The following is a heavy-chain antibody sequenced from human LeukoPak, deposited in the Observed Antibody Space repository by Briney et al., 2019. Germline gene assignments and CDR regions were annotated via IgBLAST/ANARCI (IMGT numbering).Heavy chain of an antibody. V-gene: IGHV4-59*01. CDR2: IYNSGST. Sequence: ETLPLTCTVSGGSISIYYWSWIRQPPGKGLEWIGYIYNSGSTNYNPSLKSRVTISVDTSKNQFSLKLTSVTAADTAIYYCARDRELGYWGQGTLVTVSS. J-gene: IGHJ4*02. CDR1: GGSISIYY. CDR3: ARDRELGY. D-gene: IGHD1-26*01.